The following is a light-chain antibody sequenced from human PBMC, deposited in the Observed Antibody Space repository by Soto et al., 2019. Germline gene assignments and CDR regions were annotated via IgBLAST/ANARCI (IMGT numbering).Light chain of an antibody. CDR1: QSISNH. CDR2: AAS. J-gene: IGKJ1*01. Sequence: DIHMTQSPSSRSASVKGGVSSGFLASQSISNHLNWYQQKPGKAPKLLIFAASSLQSGVPSRFSGSRSGPDFTLTISSLQPQDFATYYCQQSYSSPPTFGQGTKVDI. V-gene: IGKV1-39*01. CDR3: QQSYSSPPT.